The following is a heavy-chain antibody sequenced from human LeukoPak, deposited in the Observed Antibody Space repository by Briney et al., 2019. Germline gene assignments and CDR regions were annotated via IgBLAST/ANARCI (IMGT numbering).Heavy chain of an antibody. CDR2: ISSSGSTI. V-gene: IGHV3-48*03. CDR3: AGNAGGSYNY. CDR1: GFTFSDYE. D-gene: IGHD1-26*01. Sequence: GGSLRLSCAASGFTFSDYEMNWVRQAPGKGLEWVSYISSSGSTIYYADSVKGRFTISRDNAKNSQYLQMNSLRAEDTAVYYCAGNAGGSYNYWGQGTLVTVSS. J-gene: IGHJ4*02.